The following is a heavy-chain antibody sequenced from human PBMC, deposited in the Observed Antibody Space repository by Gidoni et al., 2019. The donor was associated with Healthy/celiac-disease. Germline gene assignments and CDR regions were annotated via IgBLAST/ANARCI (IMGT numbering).Heavy chain of an antibody. CDR2: INHSGST. CDR3: AMGWRDFWSGYTPYFDY. J-gene: IGHJ4*02. Sequence: QVQLQQWGAGLLKPSETLSLTCAVYGGSFSGYYWSWIRQPPGKGLEWIGEINHSGSTNYNPSLKSRVTISVDTSKNQCSLKLSSVTAADTAVYYCAMGWRDFWSGYTPYFDYWGQGTLVTVSS. CDR1: GGSFSGYY. V-gene: IGHV4-34*01. D-gene: IGHD3-3*01.